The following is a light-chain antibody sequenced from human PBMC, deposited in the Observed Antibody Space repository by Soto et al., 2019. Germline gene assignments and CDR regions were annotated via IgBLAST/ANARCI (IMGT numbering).Light chain of an antibody. Sequence: DIQMTQSPSSLSASVGDRVTITCQASQEIWNYLSWYQQKPGRAPKLLIPDASNLATGVPSRFSGSGSGTHFSFTINNLQPEDIATYFCQQYDSIPLTFGGGTKVDIK. CDR1: QEIWNY. CDR3: QQYDSIPLT. V-gene: IGKV1-33*01. J-gene: IGKJ4*01. CDR2: DAS.